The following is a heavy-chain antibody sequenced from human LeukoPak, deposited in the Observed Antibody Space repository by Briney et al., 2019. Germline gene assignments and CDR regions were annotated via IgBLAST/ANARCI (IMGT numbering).Heavy chain of an antibody. J-gene: IGHJ4*02. Sequence: GGSLRLSCAASGFTVSSSYMSWVRQAPGKGLEWVSVIYSGGSTYYADSVKGRFTISRDNSKNTLYLQMSSLRAEDTAVYYCARALYDFWSGYTLDHWGQGTLVTVSS. D-gene: IGHD3-3*01. CDR1: GFTVSSSY. CDR2: IYSGGST. V-gene: IGHV3-66*02. CDR3: ARALYDFWSGYTLDH.